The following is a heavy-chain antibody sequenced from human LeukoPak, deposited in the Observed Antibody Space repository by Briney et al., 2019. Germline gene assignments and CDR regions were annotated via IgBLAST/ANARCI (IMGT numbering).Heavy chain of an antibody. J-gene: IGHJ4*02. CDR3: AKDYTDNYCIDY. CDR1: GVTFSKNE. CDR2: ISYDGSRI. D-gene: IGHD4-11*01. Sequence: PGGSLRLSCVVSGVTFSKNEMHWVRQAPGKGLEWLAFISYDGSRIFYPPSVKGQFTISTYNSKATLYLQMSSLLADDTSIYYCAKDYTDNYCIDYWGQGTLVTVSS. V-gene: IGHV3-30-3*01.